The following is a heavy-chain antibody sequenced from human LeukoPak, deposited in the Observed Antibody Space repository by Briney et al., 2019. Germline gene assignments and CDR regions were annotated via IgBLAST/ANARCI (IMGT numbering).Heavy chain of an antibody. CDR1: GGSISSSGYY. J-gene: IGHJ4*02. D-gene: IGHD3-9*01. Sequence: PSETLSLTCTVSGGSISSSGYYWGWIRQSPGKGLEWMGSISYSGSTYYHPSLKSRVTISQDTSKNQFSLKLSYVTAADTAVYYCARDGGNFDVDYWGQGTLVTVSS. V-gene: IGHV4-39*07. CDR2: ISYSGST. CDR3: ARDGGNFDVDY.